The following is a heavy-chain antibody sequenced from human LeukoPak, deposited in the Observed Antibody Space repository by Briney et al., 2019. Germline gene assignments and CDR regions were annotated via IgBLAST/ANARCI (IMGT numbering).Heavy chain of an antibody. D-gene: IGHD2-2*01. J-gene: IGHJ3*02. CDR3: ARDDHCSSTSCPYGEAFDI. V-gene: IGHV3-21*01. CDR1: GFTFSSYR. CDR2: ISSSSSYI. Sequence: PGGSLRLSCAASGFTFSSYRMNWVRQAPGKGLEWVSSISSSSSYIYYADSVKGRFTISRDNAKNSLYLQMNSLRAEDTAVYYCARDDHCSSTSCPYGEAFDIWGQGTMVTVSS.